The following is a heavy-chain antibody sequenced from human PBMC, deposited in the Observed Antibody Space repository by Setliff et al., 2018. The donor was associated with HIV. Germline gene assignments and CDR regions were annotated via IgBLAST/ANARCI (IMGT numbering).Heavy chain of an antibody. V-gene: IGHV1-18*01. CDR1: GYTFTNYG. CDR2: ISAYNGNT. Sequence: ASVKVSCKASGYTFTNYGISWVRQAPGQGLEWMGWISAYNGNTNYAQKLQGGVTMTTDTSTSTVYMGLRSLISDDTAVYYCARYDSSGYYPSNYYYGMDVWGQGTTVTVSS. J-gene: IGHJ6*02. CDR3: ARYDSSGYYPSNYYYGMDV. D-gene: IGHD3-22*01.